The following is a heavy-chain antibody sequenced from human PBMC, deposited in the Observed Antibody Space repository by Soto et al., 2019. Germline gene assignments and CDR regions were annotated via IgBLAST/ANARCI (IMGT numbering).Heavy chain of an antibody. D-gene: IGHD3-22*01. V-gene: IGHV3-23*01. J-gene: IGHJ3*02. Sequence: EVQLLESGGGLVQPGGSLRLSCADSGLTFSTYAMSWVRQAPGKGLEWVSAISSSGGATYYAHFVKGRFTISRDNSKNTLYLQMNSLRAEDTAIYYCAMTRLYDTGPNDYHRDALDIWGQGTQVIVSS. CDR3: AMTRLYDTGPNDYHRDALDI. CDR1: GLTFSTYA. CDR2: ISSSGGAT.